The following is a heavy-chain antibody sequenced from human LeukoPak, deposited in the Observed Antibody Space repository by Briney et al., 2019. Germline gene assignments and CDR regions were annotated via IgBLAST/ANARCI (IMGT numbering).Heavy chain of an antibody. J-gene: IGHJ4*02. V-gene: IGHV3-74*01. D-gene: IGHD6-6*01. CDR3: VGTIASRGSEY. CDR1: GFTFTNYW. CDR2: LPPDELGI. Sequence: SGGSLRLSCAASGFTFTNYWMHWVRQAPGMGLVWVSRLPPDELGIIYADSVKGRFTVSRDNAKNTVYLQMNNLRVDDTAMYYCVGTIASRGSEYWGQGALDTVSS.